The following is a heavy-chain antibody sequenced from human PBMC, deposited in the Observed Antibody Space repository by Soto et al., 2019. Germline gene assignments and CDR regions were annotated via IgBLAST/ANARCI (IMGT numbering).Heavy chain of an antibody. CDR2: IYHSGST. V-gene: IGHV4-30-2*01. J-gene: IGHJ5*02. Sequence: TLSLTCAVSGGSISSGGYSWSWIRQPPGKGLEWIGYIYHSGSTYYNPSLKSRVTISVDRSKNQFSLKLSSVTAADTAVYYCARGGLRFLEWLPQGNWFDPWGQGTLVTVSS. CDR1: GGSISSGGYS. D-gene: IGHD3-3*01. CDR3: ARGGLRFLEWLPQGNWFDP.